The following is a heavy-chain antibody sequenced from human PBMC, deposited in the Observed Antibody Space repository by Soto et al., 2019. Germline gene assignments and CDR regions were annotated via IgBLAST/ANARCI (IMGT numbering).Heavy chain of an antibody. CDR3: AKNQERELPRVIDF. V-gene: IGHV3-21*04. J-gene: IGHJ4*02. D-gene: IGHD1-7*01. Sequence: GGSLRLSCAASGFTFSSYSMNWVRQAPGKGLEWVSSISSISSSTTYYADSVRGRFTISRDRSKNTLYLQMSGLRAEDTALYYCAKNQERELPRVIDFWGQGTLVTVSS. CDR1: GFTFSSYS. CDR2: ISSISSSTT.